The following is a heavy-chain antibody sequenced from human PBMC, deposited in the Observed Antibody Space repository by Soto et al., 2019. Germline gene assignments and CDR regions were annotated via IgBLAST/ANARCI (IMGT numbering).Heavy chain of an antibody. CDR1: EYTFTTFA. D-gene: IGHD3-10*01. Sequence: QVQLVQSGAEVKKPGASVKVSCKASEYTFTTFAMHWVRQAPGQRLEWMGWINAANGNTKYSQNFQGRVTMTRDTSASTAYMEMRSLRYEDTAVYYCARGFTGASYYYYGMDVWGQWTTVPVSS. J-gene: IGHJ6*02. V-gene: IGHV1-3*01. CDR3: ARGFTGASYYYYGMDV. CDR2: INAANGNT.